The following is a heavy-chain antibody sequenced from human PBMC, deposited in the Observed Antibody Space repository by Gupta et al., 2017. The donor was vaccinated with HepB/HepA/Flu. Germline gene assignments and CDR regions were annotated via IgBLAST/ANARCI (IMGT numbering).Heavy chain of an antibody. CDR1: EFTFSPYE. J-gene: IGHJ4*02. V-gene: IGHV3-48*03. D-gene: IGHD2-21*02. Sequence: EVQLVESGGGLVQPGGSLRLSCAASEFTFSPYEMNWVRQAPGKELEWVSYITASGHATRYAESVKGRFTISRDNANNLLYLQMNNLRADDTAIYYCARENPTSYGDCNDYWGQGTLVAVSS. CDR2: ITASGHAT. CDR3: ARENPTSYGDCNDY.